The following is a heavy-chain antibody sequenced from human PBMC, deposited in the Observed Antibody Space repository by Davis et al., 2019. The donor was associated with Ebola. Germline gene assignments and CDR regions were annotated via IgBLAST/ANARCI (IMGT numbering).Heavy chain of an antibody. Sequence: GGSLRPSCAASGSTSSDYYMSGIPQAPGKGLAWVSYISSSGSTIYYADSVKGRFTISRDNSKKTLYLQMKSLRAEDTAVYYCAKDYLDYWGQGTLVTVSS. CDR1: GSTSSDYY. CDR2: ISSSGSTI. CDR3: AKDYLDY. V-gene: IGHV3-11*04. J-gene: IGHJ4*02.